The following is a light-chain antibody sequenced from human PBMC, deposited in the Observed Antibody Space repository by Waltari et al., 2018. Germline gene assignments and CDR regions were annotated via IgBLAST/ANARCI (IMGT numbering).Light chain of an antibody. Sequence: QSALNQEASVSGTVGQKVTLSCTGNNNNIGTYGVGWYQQISHGPPKSVMFGISLPSGIPDRFSGSKPGTTASLTISGLQPEDEGDYFCSTWDHSLNGRVFGGGTRLTVL. CDR1: NNNIGTYG. J-gene: IGLJ3*02. CDR2: GI. V-gene: IGLV1-36*01. CDR3: STWDHSLNGRV.